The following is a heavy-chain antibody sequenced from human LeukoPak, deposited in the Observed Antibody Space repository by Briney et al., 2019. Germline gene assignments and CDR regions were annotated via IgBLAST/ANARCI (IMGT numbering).Heavy chain of an antibody. CDR2: ISSSGTTI. J-gene: IGHJ4*02. Sequence: KSGGSLGLSCAASEFTLSEYYVSWIRQAPGKGLEWISYISSSGTTIYYADSLKGRFTISRDNSKNTLYLQMNSLRAEDTAVYYCAKDPHYYDSSGYYGYWGQGTLVTVSS. CDR3: AKDPHYYDSSGYYGY. V-gene: IGHV3-11*01. D-gene: IGHD3-22*01. CDR1: EFTLSEYY.